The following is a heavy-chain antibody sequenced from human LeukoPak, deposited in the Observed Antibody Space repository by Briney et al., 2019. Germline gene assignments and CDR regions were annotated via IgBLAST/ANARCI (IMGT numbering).Heavy chain of an antibody. D-gene: IGHD3-22*01. Sequence: GASVKVSCKASGYTFTGYYMHWVRQAPGQGLEWMGWINPNSGGTNYAQKFQGRVTMTRDTSISTACMELSRLRSDDTAVYYCAREGYYYDSSGYPDYWGQGTLVTVSS. CDR2: INPNSGGT. CDR3: AREGYYYDSSGYPDY. CDR1: GYTFTGYY. J-gene: IGHJ4*02. V-gene: IGHV1-2*02.